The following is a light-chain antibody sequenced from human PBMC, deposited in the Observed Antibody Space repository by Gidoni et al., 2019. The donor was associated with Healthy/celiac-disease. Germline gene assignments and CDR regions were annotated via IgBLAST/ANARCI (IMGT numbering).Light chain of an antibody. V-gene: IGKV2-28*01. CDR2: LGS. J-gene: IGKJ1*01. CDR1: QSLLHSNGYNY. Sequence: DIVMTQSPLSLPVTPGEPASISCRSSQSLLHSNGYNYLDWYLQKPGQSPQLLIYLGSNRASGVPDRFSGSGSGTDFTLKISRVEAEDVGVYYCMQAQIHTFGQGTKVEIK. CDR3: MQAQIHT.